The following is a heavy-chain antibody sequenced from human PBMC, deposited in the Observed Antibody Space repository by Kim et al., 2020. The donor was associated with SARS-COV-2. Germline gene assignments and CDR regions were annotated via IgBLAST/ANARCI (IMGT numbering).Heavy chain of an antibody. V-gene: IGHV3-48*02. CDR2: ISSSSSTI. CDR1: GFTFSSYS. J-gene: IGHJ6*02. CDR3: ARDWGSGYDYYYYYGMDV. Sequence: GGSLRLSCAASGFTFSSYSMNWVRQAPGKGLEWVSYISSSSSTIYYADSVKGRFTISRDNAKNSLYLQMNSLRDEDTAVYYCARDWGSGYDYYYYYGMDVWGQGTTVTVSS. D-gene: IGHD5-12*01.